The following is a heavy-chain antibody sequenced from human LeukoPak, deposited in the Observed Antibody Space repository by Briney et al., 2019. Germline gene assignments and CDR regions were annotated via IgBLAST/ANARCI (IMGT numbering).Heavy chain of an antibody. J-gene: IGHJ3*02. CDR2: ISAYNGNT. Sequence: ASVKVSCKASGYTFTGYYMHWVRQAPGQGLEWMGWISAYNGNTNYAQKLQGRVTMTPDTSTSTAYMELRSLRSDDTAVYYCARENQVNYYDSGRDAFDIWGQGTMVTVSS. D-gene: IGHD3-22*01. CDR1: GYTFTGYY. V-gene: IGHV1-18*04. CDR3: ARENQVNYYDSGRDAFDI.